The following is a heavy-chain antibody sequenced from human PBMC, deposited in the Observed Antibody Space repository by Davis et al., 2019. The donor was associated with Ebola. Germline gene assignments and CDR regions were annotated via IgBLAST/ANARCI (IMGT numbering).Heavy chain of an antibody. CDR2: ITPLFGTV. V-gene: IGHV1-69*13. Sequence: SVKVSCKASGGTFSSSSISWVRQAPGQGLEWMGGITPLFGTVNYAQKFQGRVTIVADESTSTGYMELSSLTSEDTAVYYCARDYYDSTDPSRYFDLWGRGTLVTVSS. D-gene: IGHD3-22*01. J-gene: IGHJ2*01. CDR3: ARDYYDSTDPSRYFDL. CDR1: GGTFSSSS.